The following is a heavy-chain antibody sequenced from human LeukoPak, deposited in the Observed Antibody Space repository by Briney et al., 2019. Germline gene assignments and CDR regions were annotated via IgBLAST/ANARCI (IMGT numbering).Heavy chain of an antibody. J-gene: IGHJ4*02. Sequence: SETLSLTCAVYGGSFSGYYWSWIRQPPGKGLEWIGEINHSGSTNYNPSLKSRVTISVDTSKNQFSLKLSSGTAADTAVYYCAGLRYSSGWYYYWGQGTLVTVSS. CDR1: GGSFSGYY. D-gene: IGHD6-19*01. CDR3: AGLRYSSGWYYY. CDR2: INHSGST. V-gene: IGHV4-34*01.